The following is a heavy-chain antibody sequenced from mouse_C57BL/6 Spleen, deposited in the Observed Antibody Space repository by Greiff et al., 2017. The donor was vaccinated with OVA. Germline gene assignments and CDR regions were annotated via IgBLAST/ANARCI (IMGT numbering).Heavy chain of an antibody. D-gene: IGHD2-1*01. V-gene: IGHV1-69*01. CDR2: IDPSDSYT. J-gene: IGHJ1*03. CDR3: ARFSYGNYWYFDV. Sequence: QVQLKQPGAELVMPGASVKLSCKASGYTFTSYWMHWVKQRPGQGLEWIGEIDPSDSYTNYNQKFKGKSTLTVDKSSSTAYMQLSSLTSEDSAVYYCARFSYGNYWYFDVWGTGTTVTVSS. CDR1: GYTFTSYW.